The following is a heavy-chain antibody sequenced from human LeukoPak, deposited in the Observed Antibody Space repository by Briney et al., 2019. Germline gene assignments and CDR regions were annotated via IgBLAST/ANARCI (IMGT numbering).Heavy chain of an antibody. J-gene: IGHJ4*02. D-gene: IGHD4-23*01. CDR1: GFTVSSNY. CDR3: VKESDGADSPY. V-gene: IGHV3-9*01. Sequence: GGSLRLSCAASGFTVSSNYMNWVRQAPGKGLEWVSGISWSSGSIAYADSVRGRFTVSRDNAKNSLYLQMSSLRAEDTAFYYCVKESDGADSPYWGQGILVTVSS. CDR2: ISWSSGSI.